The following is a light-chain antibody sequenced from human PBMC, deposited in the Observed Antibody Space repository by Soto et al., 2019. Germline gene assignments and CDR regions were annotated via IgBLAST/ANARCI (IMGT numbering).Light chain of an antibody. CDR2: DVS. CDR1: SSDVGGYNS. V-gene: IGLV2-14*03. CDR3: SSYAISNTRV. Sequence: QSALTQPASVSGSPGQTITISCTGTSSDVGGYNSVSWYQQYPGKAPQLLIYDVSSRPSGISSRFSGSKSGNTASLTVSGLQADDEADYYCSSYAISNTRVFGGGTKLTVL. J-gene: IGLJ2*01.